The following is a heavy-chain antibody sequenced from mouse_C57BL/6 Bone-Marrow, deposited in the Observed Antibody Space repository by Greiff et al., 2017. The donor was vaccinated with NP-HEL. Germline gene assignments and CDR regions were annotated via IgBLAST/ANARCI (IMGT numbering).Heavy chain of an antibody. CDR3: TTPYYGSSYWYFDV. CDR1: GFNIKDYY. D-gene: IGHD1-1*01. V-gene: IGHV14-1*01. Sequence: EVKLVESGAELVRPGASVKLSCTASGFNIKDYYMHWVKQRPEQGLEWIGRIDPEDGDTEYAPKFQGKATMTADTSSNTAYLQLSSLTSEDTAVYYCTTPYYGSSYWYFDVWGTGTTVTVSS. CDR2: IDPEDGDT. J-gene: IGHJ1*03.